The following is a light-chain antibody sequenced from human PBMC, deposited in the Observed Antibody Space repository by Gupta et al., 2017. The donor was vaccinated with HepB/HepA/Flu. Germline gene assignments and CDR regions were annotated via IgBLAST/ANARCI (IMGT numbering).Light chain of an antibody. CDR3: KQCIEFPWT. CDR1: QSSLNSDNGNTY. V-gene: IGKV2-40*01. Sequence: DIVITQTPLSLPVTPGEPASISCRSSQSSLNSDNGNTYLDWYLQKPGQSPQLLIYTGSYRASGVPDRFSGSGSGTDFTLRISRVEADDAGVYYCKQCIEFPWTFGQGTKVEIK. J-gene: IGKJ1*01. CDR2: TGS.